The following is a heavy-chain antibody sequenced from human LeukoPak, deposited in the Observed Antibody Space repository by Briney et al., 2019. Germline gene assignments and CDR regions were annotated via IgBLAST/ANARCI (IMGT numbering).Heavy chain of an antibody. CDR3: ARLISSSWYHEVLLGRDY. V-gene: IGHV4-38-2*02. D-gene: IGHD6-13*01. CDR2: IYYSGST. CDR1: GYSISNGYY. J-gene: IGHJ4*02. Sequence: SETLSLTCTVSGYSISNGYYWGWIRQSPGKGLEWIGYIYYSGSTYYNPSLKSRVTISVDTSKHQFSLKLSSVTAADTAVYYCARLISSSWYHEVLLGRDYWGQGTLVTVSS.